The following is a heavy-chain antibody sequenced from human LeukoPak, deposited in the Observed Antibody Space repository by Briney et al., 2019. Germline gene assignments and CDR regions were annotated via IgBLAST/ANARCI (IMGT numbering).Heavy chain of an antibody. CDR1: GFTFSNYG. J-gene: IGHJ4*02. D-gene: IGHD3-9*01. CDR2: IWYDGSNK. CDR3: AGVDSPDLDY. V-gene: IGHV3-33*01. Sequence: GTSLRLSCAASGFTFSNYGMHWVRQAPGKGLEWVAVIWYDGSNKYYADSVKGRFTISRDNSKNTLYLQMNSLRAEDTAVYYCAGVDSPDLDYWGQGTLVTVSS.